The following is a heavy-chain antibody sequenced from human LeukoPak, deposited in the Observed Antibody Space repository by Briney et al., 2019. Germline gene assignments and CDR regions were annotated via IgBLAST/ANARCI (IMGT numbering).Heavy chain of an antibody. CDR2: IYYSGST. Sequence: SETLSLTCTVSGGSISSGGYYWSWIRQHPGKGLEWIGYIYYSGSTYYNPSLKSRVTISVDTSKNQFSLKLSSVTAADTAVYYCARGLCSSTSCYFQFDYWGQGTLVTVSS. CDR3: ARGLCSSTSCYFQFDY. D-gene: IGHD2-2*01. V-gene: IGHV4-31*03. J-gene: IGHJ4*02. CDR1: GGSISSGGYY.